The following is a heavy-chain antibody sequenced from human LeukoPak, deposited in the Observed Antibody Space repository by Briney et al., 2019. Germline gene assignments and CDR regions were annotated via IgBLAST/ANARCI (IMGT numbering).Heavy chain of an antibody. V-gene: IGHV4-59*01. D-gene: IGHD6-19*01. CDR2: IYYSGST. J-gene: IGHJ5*02. CDR3: ARAEYSSESWFDP. CDR1: GGSISSYY. Sequence: SETLSLTCTVSGGSISSYYWSWIRQPPGKGLEWIGYIYYSGSTNYNPSLKSRVTISVDTSKNQFSLKLSSVTAADTAVYYCARAEYSSESWFDPWGQGTLVTVSS.